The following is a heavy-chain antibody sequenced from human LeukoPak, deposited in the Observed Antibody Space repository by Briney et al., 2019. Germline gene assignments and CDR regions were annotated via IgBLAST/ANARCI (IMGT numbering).Heavy chain of an antibody. CDR2: ISGSGGST. CDR1: GFTFSSYA. CDR3: ASVKWFGELLPFDY. Sequence: GGSLRLSCAASGFTFSSYAMSWVRQAPGKGLEWVSAISGSGGSTYYADSVKGRFTISRDNSKNTLYLQMNSLGAEDTAVYYCASVKWFGELLPFDYWGQGTLVTVSS. J-gene: IGHJ4*02. V-gene: IGHV3-23*01. D-gene: IGHD3-10*01.